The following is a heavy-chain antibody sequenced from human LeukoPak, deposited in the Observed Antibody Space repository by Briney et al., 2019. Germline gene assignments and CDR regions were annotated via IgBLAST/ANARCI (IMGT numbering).Heavy chain of an antibody. CDR2: IYHGDSDT. V-gene: IGHV5-51*01. CDR3: ARHEIAAAGIDY. CDR1: GYSSTSYW. D-gene: IGHD6-13*01. Sequence: RGESLKISCKASGYSSTSYWIGWLGQMPGKGLEWMGIIYHGDSDTRYSPSFQGQVTISADKSISTAYLQRSSLKASDTAMYYCARHEIAAAGIDYWGQGTLVTVSA. J-gene: IGHJ4*02.